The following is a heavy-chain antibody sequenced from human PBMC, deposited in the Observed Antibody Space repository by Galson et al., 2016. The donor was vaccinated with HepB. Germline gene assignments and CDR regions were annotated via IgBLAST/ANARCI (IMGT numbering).Heavy chain of an antibody. CDR1: GFAFSTYS. V-gene: IGHV3-21*05. D-gene: IGHD3-16*01. J-gene: IGHJ4*02. CDR3: GKHGGFDY. CDR2: ISDTSGHI. Sequence: SLRLSCAASGFAFSTYSMNWVRQAPGKGLEWLSYISDTSGHIYYIDFVKGRFTISRDNSKSTLYLYMNNLTAGDTAIYYCGKHGGFDYWGQGTLVTVSS.